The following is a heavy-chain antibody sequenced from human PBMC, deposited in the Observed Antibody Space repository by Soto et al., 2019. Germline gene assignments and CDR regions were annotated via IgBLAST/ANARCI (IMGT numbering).Heavy chain of an antibody. V-gene: IGHV4-39*07. Sequence: LETLSLTCTVSGGSISSSSYYWGWIRQPPGKGLEWIGSIYYSGSSYYKPSLKSRVTISVDTSKNQFSLKLSSVTAADTAFYCCARAQILPYRFDYCGQGTLVTVSS. CDR2: IYYSGSS. J-gene: IGHJ4*02. D-gene: IGHD2-21*02. CDR3: ARAQILPYRFDY. CDR1: GGSISSSSYY.